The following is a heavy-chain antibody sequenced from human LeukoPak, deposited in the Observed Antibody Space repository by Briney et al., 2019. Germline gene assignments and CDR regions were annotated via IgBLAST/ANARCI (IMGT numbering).Heavy chain of an antibody. CDR1: GGSISSSNW. Sequence: SETLSLTCAVSGGSISSSNWWSWVRQPPGKGLEWIREIYHSGSTNYNPSLKSRVTISVDTSKNQFSLKLSSVTAADTAVYYCARWITGITSEDYWGQGTLVTVSS. D-gene: IGHD1-7*01. CDR3: ARWITGITSEDY. J-gene: IGHJ4*02. CDR2: IYHSGST. V-gene: IGHV4-4*02.